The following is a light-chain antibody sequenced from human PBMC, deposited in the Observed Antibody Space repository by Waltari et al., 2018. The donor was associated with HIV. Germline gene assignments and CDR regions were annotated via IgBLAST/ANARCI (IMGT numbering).Light chain of an antibody. J-gene: IGLJ2*01. CDR1: VLSRQY. CDR3: QSADNSGPHVV. Sequence: SYELTQPPSVSVSPGQTAGITCSGDVLSRQYTYWYRQKPGQAPVMVIYRDTERPSGIPGRFSGSKSGTTVTLTIGGVQAEDEADYYCQSADNSGPHVVLGEGTTLTVL. V-gene: IGLV3-25*03. CDR2: RDT.